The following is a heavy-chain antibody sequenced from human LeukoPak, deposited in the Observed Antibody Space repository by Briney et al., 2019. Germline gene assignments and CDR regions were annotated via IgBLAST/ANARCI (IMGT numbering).Heavy chain of an antibody. CDR1: GGSISSGPYF. Sequence: SQTLSLTCSVSGGSISSGPYFWSCIRQSPGQGLECIGYIWPSGSTNYNPSLSGRVAISLDKSRNHFTLMVTAVTAADTAFYYCARKGPEHLPTYFDHWAGESWSPSPQ. V-gene: IGHV4-30-2*06. CDR3: ARKGPEHLPTYFDH. CDR2: IWPSGST. D-gene: IGHD2-21*01. J-gene: IGHJ4*02.